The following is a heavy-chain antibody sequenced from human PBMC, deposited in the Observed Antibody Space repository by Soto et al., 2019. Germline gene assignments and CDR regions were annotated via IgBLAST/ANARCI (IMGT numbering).Heavy chain of an antibody. CDR2: IYPGDSDT. CDR3: ARCNRRYGMDV. Sequence: PXESLKTSCKGSGYSFTSYWIGWVRQIPGKGLEWMGIIYPGDSDTRYSPSFQGQVTISADKSISTAYLQWGSLKASDTAMYYCARCNRRYGMDVWGQGTTVTVSS. V-gene: IGHV5-51*01. J-gene: IGHJ6*02. CDR1: GYSFTSYW.